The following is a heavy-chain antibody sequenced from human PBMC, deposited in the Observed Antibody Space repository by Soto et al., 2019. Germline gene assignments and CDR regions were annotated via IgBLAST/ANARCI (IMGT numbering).Heavy chain of an antibody. Sequence: EVQVVESGGALIQPGGSLRLSCGASGLSVSDNYMGWVRQAPGRGLEWVSVMYAGGDTHYPDSVKGRFTISRDKSENTLYLQMNSLRDEDTGVYFCVSRIPSWVFDYWGLGTLVTVSS. CDR3: VSRIPSWVFDY. V-gene: IGHV3-53*01. CDR2: MYAGGDT. J-gene: IGHJ4*01. CDR1: GLSVSDNY. D-gene: IGHD2-21*01.